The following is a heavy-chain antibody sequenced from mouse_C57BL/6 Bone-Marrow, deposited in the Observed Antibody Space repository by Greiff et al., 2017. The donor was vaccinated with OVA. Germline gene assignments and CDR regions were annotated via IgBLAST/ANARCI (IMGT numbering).Heavy chain of an antibody. CDR2: INPSSGYT. CDR3: ARFGYYWYFDV. D-gene: IGHD2-2*01. Sequence: QVQLQQPGTELVKPGASVKLSCKASGYTFTSYWMHWVKQRPGQGLEWIGYINPSSGYTKYNQKFKDKATLTADKSSSTAYMQLSSLTYEDSAVYYCARFGYYWYFDVWGTGTTVTVSS. V-gene: IGHV1-7*01. J-gene: IGHJ1*03. CDR1: GYTFTSYW.